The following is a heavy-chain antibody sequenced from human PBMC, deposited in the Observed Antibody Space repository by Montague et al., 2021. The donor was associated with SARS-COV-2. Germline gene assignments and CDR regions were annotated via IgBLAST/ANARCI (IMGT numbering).Heavy chain of an antibody. V-gene: IGHV4-34*01. D-gene: IGHD3-10*01. J-gene: IGHJ6*02. CDR1: GGSFSGYC. CDR2: INHSGST. CDR3: ARVRYYGSGTSLGMDV. Sequence: SETLSLTCAVYGGSFSGYCCSWIRQPPAKGLEWIGEINHSGSTNYNPSLKSRVTISVDTSKNQFSLKLSSVTAADTAVYYCARVRYYGSGTSLGMDVWGQGTTVTVSS.